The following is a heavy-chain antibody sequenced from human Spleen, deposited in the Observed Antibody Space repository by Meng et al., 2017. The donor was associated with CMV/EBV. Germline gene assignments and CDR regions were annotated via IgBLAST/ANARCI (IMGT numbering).Heavy chain of an antibody. D-gene: IGHD3-10*01. CDR3: ARDPALLWFGESSYGMDV. CDR2: ISSSGSTI. V-gene: IGHV3-11*04. J-gene: IGHJ6*02. Sequence: GGSLRLSCAASGFTFSDYYMSWIRQAPGKGLEWVSYISSSGSTIYYADSVKGRFTISRDNAKNSLFLQMNSLRAEDTAVYYCARDPALLWFGESSYGMDVWGQGTTVTVSS. CDR1: GFTFSDYY.